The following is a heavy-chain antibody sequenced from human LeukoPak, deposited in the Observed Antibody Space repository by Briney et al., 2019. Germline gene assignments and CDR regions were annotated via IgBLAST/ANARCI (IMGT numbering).Heavy chain of an antibody. CDR1: GFSFSNYA. J-gene: IGHJ4*02. Sequence: GGSLRLSCVPSGFSFSNYAMSWVRQAPGKGLEWVSSISGSGGSTHYADSVKGRFTISRDKTKNTLYLQMNSLRAEDTVVYYCAKSSYYDASGYYREYYFDYWGQGTLVTVSS. CDR3: AKSSYYDASGYYREYYFDY. CDR2: ISGSGGST. V-gene: IGHV3-23*01. D-gene: IGHD3-22*01.